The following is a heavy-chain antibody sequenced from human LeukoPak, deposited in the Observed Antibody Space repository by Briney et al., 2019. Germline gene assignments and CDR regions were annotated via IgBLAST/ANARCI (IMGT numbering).Heavy chain of an antibody. CDR2: IRYDGSNK. Sequence: GGSLRLSCAASGFTFSSYGMHWVRQAPGKGLEWVAFIRYDGSNKYYADSVKGRFTISRDNSKNTLYLQMNSLRAEDTAVYYCAKDSGRGLTILGYCSSTSCPEGLDAFDIWGQGTMVTVSS. V-gene: IGHV3-30*02. D-gene: IGHD2-2*01. CDR3: AKDSGRGLTILGYCSSTSCPEGLDAFDI. J-gene: IGHJ3*02. CDR1: GFTFSSYG.